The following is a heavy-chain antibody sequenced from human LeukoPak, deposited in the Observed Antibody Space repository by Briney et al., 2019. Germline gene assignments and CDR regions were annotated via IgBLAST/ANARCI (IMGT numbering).Heavy chain of an antibody. Sequence: PGGSLRLSCAASGFTFSSYAMSWVRQAPGKGLEWVSAIIGSGGSTYYADSVKGRFTISRDNSKNTLYLQMNSLRAEDTAVYYCAKDVMYYYDSSGYYRNAFDIWGQGTMVTVSS. D-gene: IGHD3-22*01. J-gene: IGHJ3*02. CDR1: GFTFSSYA. CDR3: AKDVMYYYDSSGYYRNAFDI. V-gene: IGHV3-23*01. CDR2: IIGSGGST.